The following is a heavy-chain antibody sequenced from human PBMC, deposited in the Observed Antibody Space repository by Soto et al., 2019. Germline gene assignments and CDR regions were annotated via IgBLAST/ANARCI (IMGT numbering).Heavy chain of an antibody. V-gene: IGHV4-59*08. Sequence: SETLSLTCTVSGGSISSYYWSWIRQPPGKGLEWIGYIYYSGSTNYNPSLKSRVTISVDTSKNQFSLKLSSVAAADTAVYYCARSPLTIFGVVNSNWFDPWGQGTLVTVSS. CDR1: GGSISSYY. J-gene: IGHJ5*02. D-gene: IGHD3-3*01. CDR2: IYYSGST. CDR3: ARSPLTIFGVVNSNWFDP.